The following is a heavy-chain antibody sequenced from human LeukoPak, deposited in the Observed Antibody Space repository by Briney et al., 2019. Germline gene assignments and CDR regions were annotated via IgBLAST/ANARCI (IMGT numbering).Heavy chain of an antibody. D-gene: IGHD4-23*01. CDR3: AADMGGLRWPRGESFDY. J-gene: IGHJ4*02. V-gene: IGHV1-58*01. CDR2: IVVGSGNT. Sequence: ASVKVSCKASGFTFTSSAVQWVRQARGQRLEWIGWIVVGSGNTNYAQKFQERVTITRDMSTSTAYMELSSLRSEDTAVYYCAADMGGLRWPRGESFDYWGQGTLVTVSS. CDR1: GFTFTSSA.